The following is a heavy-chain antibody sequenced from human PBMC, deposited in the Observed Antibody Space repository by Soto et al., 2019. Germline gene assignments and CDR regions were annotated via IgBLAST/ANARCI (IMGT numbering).Heavy chain of an antibody. CDR3: AGLQSMRLSGLDP. D-gene: IGHD3-16*02. J-gene: IGHJ5*02. CDR2: IYYSGST. CDR1: GGSISSGDYY. V-gene: IGHV4-30-4*01. Sequence: QVQLQESGPGLVKPSQTLSLTCTVSGGSISSGDYYWSWIRQPPGKGLEWIGYIYYSGSTYYNPSLTSRLTISVDTPQNQFSLELSAVTAADTAVYYCAGLQSMRLSGLDPWGQGTLVTVSS.